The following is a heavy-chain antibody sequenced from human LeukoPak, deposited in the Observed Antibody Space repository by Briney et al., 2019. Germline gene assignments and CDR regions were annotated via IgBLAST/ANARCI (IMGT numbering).Heavy chain of an antibody. CDR1: GYTFTNYD. V-gene: IGHV1-8*01. J-gene: IGHJ4*02. CDR3: ARPQNPPYYYDGSGYDY. Sequence: ASVKVSCKASGYTFTNYDINWVRQATGQGLEWVGWMNPNSGNTGYAQKFQGRVTMTRNTSISTAYMELSSLRSEDTTVYYCARPQNPPYYYDGSGYDYWGQGTLVTVSS. CDR2: MNPNSGNT. D-gene: IGHD3-22*01.